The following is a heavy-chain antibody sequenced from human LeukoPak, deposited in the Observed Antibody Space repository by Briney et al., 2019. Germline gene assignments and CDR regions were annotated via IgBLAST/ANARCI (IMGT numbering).Heavy chain of an antibody. CDR2: IYYSGST. Sequence: SETLPLTCTVSGGSISSSSYYWGWIRQPPGKGLEWIGSIYYSGSTYYNPSLKSRVTISVDTSKNQFSLKLSSVTAADTAVYYCARAESRQSYSGTYGYWGQGTLVTVSS. CDR3: ARAESRQSYSGTYGY. J-gene: IGHJ4*02. CDR1: GGSISSSSYY. V-gene: IGHV4-39*01. D-gene: IGHD1-26*01.